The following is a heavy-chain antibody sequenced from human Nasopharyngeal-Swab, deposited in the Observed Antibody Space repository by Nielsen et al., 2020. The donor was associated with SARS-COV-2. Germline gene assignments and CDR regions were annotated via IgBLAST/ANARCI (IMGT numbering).Heavy chain of an antibody. D-gene: IGHD1-26*01. CDR2: ISGSDYST. V-gene: IGHV3-23*01. J-gene: IGHJ4*02. CDR1: GFTFSTYA. CDR3: AKGGSLSGSWD. Sequence: GESLKISCAASGFTFSTYAISWVRQAPGKGLEWVSVISGSDYSTHYADSVKGRFTISRDNSKNTLFLQMSSLRDEDTAVYYCAKGGSLSGSWDWGQGTLVTVSS.